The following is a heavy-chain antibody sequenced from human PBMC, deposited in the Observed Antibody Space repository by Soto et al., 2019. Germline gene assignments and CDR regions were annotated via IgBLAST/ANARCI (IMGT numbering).Heavy chain of an antibody. CDR1: GFTFSDYS. V-gene: IGHV3-21*01. J-gene: IGHJ4*02. CDR3: ARVGGSSWH. D-gene: IGHD6-6*01. Sequence: GGSLRLSCAASGFTFSDYSMNWVRQAPGKGLEWVASITSSSSYIYYADSVKGRFTISRDNAKSSVYLQMNSLGAEDTAVYYCARVGGSSWHWGQGTLVTVSS. CDR2: ITSSSSYI.